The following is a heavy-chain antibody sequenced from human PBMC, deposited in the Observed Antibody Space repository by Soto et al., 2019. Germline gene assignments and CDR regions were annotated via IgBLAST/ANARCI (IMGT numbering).Heavy chain of an antibody. CDR2: FSGSGGST. D-gene: IGHD6-13*01. Sequence: PGGSLRLSCAASGFTFSSYAMSWVRQAPGKGLEWVSAFSGSGGSTYYADSVKGRFTISRDNSKNTLYLQMNSLRAEDTAVYYCAKLSWPKAYYYYYGMDVWGQGTTVTVSS. CDR1: GFTFSSYA. J-gene: IGHJ6*02. CDR3: AKLSWPKAYYYYYGMDV. V-gene: IGHV3-23*01.